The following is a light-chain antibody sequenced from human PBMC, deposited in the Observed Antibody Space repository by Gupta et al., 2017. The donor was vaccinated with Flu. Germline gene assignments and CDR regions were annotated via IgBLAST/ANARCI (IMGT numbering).Light chain of an antibody. CDR1: QTVTSNY. CDR3: QQYETSRIT. V-gene: IGKV3-20*01. J-gene: IGKJ4*01. CDR2: GAS. Sequence: VLTQSPGTLSLSPGERATLSCRASQTVTSNYLAWYQQIPGQAPRLLIYGASNRATGIPDRFSGSGSGTDFTLTISRLEPEDFAVYYCQQYETSRITFGGGTKVEI.